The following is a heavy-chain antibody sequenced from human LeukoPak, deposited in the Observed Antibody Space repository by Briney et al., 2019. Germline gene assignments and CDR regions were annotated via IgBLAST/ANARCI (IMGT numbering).Heavy chain of an antibody. D-gene: IGHD3-3*01. CDR1: GFTFSSYG. Sequence: GGSLRLSCAASGFTFSSYGMHWVRQAPGKGLEWVAVIWYDGSNKYYADSVKGRFTISRDNSKNTLYLQMNSLRDEDTALYYCAKDRIGVLPDAFDIWGQGTMVTVSS. CDR2: IWYDGSNK. CDR3: AKDRIGVLPDAFDI. J-gene: IGHJ3*02. V-gene: IGHV3-33*06.